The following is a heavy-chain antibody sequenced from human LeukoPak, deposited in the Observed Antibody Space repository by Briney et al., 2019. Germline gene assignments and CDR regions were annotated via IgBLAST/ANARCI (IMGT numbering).Heavy chain of an antibody. Sequence: ASVKVSCKASGYTFTGYYMHWVRQAPGQGLEWMGWINPNSGGTNCAQKFQGRVTMTRDTSISTAYMELSRLRSDDTAVYYCAHLAAAGSGYWGQGTLVTVSS. J-gene: IGHJ4*02. V-gene: IGHV1-2*02. D-gene: IGHD6-13*01. CDR2: INPNSGGT. CDR1: GYTFTGYY. CDR3: AHLAAAGSGY.